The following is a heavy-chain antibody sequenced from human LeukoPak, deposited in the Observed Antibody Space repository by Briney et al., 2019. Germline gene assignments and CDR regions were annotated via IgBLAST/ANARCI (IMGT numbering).Heavy chain of an antibody. CDR1: GGSISSCY. J-gene: IGHJ3*02. CDR2: IYHSGST. Sequence: SETLSLTCTVSGGSISSCYWGWIRQPPGKGLEWIGSIYHSGSTYYNPSLKSRVTISVDTSKNQFSLKLSSVTAADTSVYYCARHPLGSSWYEGAFDIWGQGPMVTVSS. D-gene: IGHD6-13*01. CDR3: ARHPLGSSWYEGAFDI. V-gene: IGHV4-38-2*02.